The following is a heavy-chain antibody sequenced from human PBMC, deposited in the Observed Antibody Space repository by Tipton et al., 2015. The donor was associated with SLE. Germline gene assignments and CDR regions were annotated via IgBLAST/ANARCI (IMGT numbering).Heavy chain of an antibody. CDR2: IYTSGST. CDR3: ARDWGGYCSSTSCLGGFDY. J-gene: IGHJ4*02. Sequence: LRLSCTVSGGSISSYYWSWIRQPAGKGLEWFGRIYTSGSTNYNPSLKSRVTMSVDTSKNQFSLKLSSVTAADTAVYYCARDWGGYCSSTSCLGGFDYWGQGTLVTVSS. CDR1: GGSISSYY. V-gene: IGHV4-4*07. D-gene: IGHD2-2*03.